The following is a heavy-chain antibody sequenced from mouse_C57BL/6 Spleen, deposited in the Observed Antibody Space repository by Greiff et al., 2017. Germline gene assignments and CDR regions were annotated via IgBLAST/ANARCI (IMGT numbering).Heavy chain of an antibody. CDR1: GYAFSSSW. D-gene: IGHD2-4*01. CDR2: IYPGDGDT. V-gene: IGHV1-82*01. Sequence: VKLQESGPELVKPGASVKISCKASGYAFSSSWMNWVKQRPGKGLEWIGRIYPGDGDTNYNGKFKGKATLTADKSSSTAYMQLSSLTSEDSAVYFCASYYDFSFAYWGQGTLVTVSA. J-gene: IGHJ3*01. CDR3: ASYYDFSFAY.